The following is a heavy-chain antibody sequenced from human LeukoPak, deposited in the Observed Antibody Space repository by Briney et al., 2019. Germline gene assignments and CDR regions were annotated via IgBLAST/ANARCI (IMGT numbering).Heavy chain of an antibody. D-gene: IGHD6-19*01. J-gene: IGHJ4*02. CDR1: GGSISSYY. Sequence: PSETLSLTCTVSGGSISSYYWSWIRQPPGKGLEWIGYIYYSGSTNYNPSLKSRVTISVDTSKNQFSLKLSSVTAADTAVYYCARDRYSSGWPTVDYWGQGTLVTVSS. CDR2: IYYSGST. V-gene: IGHV4-59*01. CDR3: ARDRYSSGWPTVDY.